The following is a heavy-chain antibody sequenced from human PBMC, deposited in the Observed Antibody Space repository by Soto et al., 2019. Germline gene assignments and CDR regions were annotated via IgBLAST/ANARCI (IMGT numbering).Heavy chain of an antibody. CDR2: ISYDGTIQ. D-gene: IGHD6-13*01. Sequence: QVQLVESGGGVVQPGRSLRLSCAASGFIFLNYGLHWVRRPPGKGLEWLAVISYDGTIQYYVDSVKGRFTISRDNSNNTLFLQMNSLRPEDTAVYFCAKSRPGSSWYEGDSWGQGTLVTVSS. V-gene: IGHV3-30*18. CDR3: AKSRPGSSWYEGDS. CDR1: GFIFLNYG. J-gene: IGHJ4*02.